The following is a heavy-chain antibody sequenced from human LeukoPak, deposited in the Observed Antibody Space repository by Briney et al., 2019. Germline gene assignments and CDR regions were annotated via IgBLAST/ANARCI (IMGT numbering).Heavy chain of an antibody. CDR2: IYHSGST. D-gene: IGHD5-18*01. CDR3: ARERGYSYGPYYYYGMDV. Sequence: SETLSLTCAVSGGSISSSNWWSWVRQPPGKGLEWIGEIYHSGSTNYNPSPKSRVTIPVDKSKNQFSLKLSSVTAADTAVYYCARERGYSYGPYYYYGMDVWGQGTTVTVSS. CDR1: GGSISSSNW. V-gene: IGHV4-4*02. J-gene: IGHJ6*02.